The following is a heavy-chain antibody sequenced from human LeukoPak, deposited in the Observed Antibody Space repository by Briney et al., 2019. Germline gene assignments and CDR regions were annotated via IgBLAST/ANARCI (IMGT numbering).Heavy chain of an antibody. Sequence: PSETLSLTCTVSGDSMSTYYWTWIRQPPGTGLEWIGYIYHSGSTNYNPSLKSRVTISVDTSKNQFSLKLSSVTAADTAVYYCARDFYDSSGFITYYYYYYMDVWGKGTTVTVSS. CDR3: ARDFYDSSGFITYYYYYYMDV. J-gene: IGHJ6*03. CDR1: GDSMSTYY. CDR2: IYHSGST. D-gene: IGHD3-22*01. V-gene: IGHV4-59*12.